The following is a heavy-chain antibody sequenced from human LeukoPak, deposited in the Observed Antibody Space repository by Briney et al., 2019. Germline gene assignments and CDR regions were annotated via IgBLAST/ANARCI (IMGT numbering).Heavy chain of an antibody. CDR2: ISASSETT. CDR3: AKRAGANSGPFDF. D-gene: IGHD6-25*01. CDR1: KFTFSNYG. Sequence: GGSLRLSCADSKFTFSNYGISWVRQAPGRGLEWVSSISASSETTYYADSVKGRFTISRDSSKTILYLQMRGLRAEDTAVYFCAKRAGANSGPFDFWGRGALVTVSS. J-gene: IGHJ4*02. V-gene: IGHV3-23*01.